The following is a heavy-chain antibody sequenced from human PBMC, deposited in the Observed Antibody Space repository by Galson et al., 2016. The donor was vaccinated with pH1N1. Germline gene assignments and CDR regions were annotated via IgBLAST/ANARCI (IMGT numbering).Heavy chain of an antibody. J-gene: IGHJ3*01. CDR2: IFHSGST. V-gene: IGHV4-38-2*01. Sequence: ETLSLTCAVSGYSIISGYYWGWVRQPPGKGLEWIGSIFHSGSTSYNPSLKSRVTISIDTSRNQFSLTLGSVTAADTALYYCASSIPVTALDAFDLCGQGTMVTVSS. CDR3: ASSIPVTALDAFDL. D-gene: IGHD2-21*02. CDR1: GYSIISGYY.